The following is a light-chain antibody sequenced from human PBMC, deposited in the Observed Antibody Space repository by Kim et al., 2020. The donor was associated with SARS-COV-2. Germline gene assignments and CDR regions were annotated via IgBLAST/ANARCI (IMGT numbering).Light chain of an antibody. J-gene: IGLJ2*01. CDR1: SSDVGRYDF. Sequence: SALTQPASVSGSPGQSITISCTGTSSDVGRYDFVSWYQQLPGNPPKLIIYDVSSRPSGVSDRFSGSKSGSTASLTISGLRAEDEAHYYCSSFTSSNTRLFGGGTQLTVL. CDR3: SSFTSSNTRL. CDR2: DVS. V-gene: IGLV2-14*01.